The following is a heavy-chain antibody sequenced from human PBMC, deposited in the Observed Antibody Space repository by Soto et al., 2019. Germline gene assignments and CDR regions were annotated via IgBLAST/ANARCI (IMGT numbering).Heavy chain of an antibody. CDR1: GYTFTSYG. Sequence: ASVKVSCKASGYTFTSYGISWVRQAPGQGLEWMGWISAYNGNTNYAQKLQGRVTMTTDTSTSTAYMELRSLRSDDTAVYYFAKKTGYVFWSGYYTDNWFDPWGQGTLVTVSS. D-gene: IGHD3-3*01. CDR2: ISAYNGNT. V-gene: IGHV1-18*01. J-gene: IGHJ5*02. CDR3: AKKTGYVFWSGYYTDNWFDP.